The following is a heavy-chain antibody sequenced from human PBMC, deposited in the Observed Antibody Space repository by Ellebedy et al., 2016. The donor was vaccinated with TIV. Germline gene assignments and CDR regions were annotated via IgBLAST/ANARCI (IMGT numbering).Heavy chain of an antibody. D-gene: IGHD2-15*01. CDR2: IYYSGST. V-gene: IGHV4-59*01. CDR1: GGSISSYY. CDR3: ASSRVVEAGVDYFDS. Sequence: SETLSLTCTVSGGSISSYYWSWIRQPPGKGLEWIGYIYYSGSTNYNPSLKSRVTISVDTSKNQFSLKLSSVTAADTAVYYCASSRVVEAGVDYFDSWGQGTLVTVSS. J-gene: IGHJ4*02.